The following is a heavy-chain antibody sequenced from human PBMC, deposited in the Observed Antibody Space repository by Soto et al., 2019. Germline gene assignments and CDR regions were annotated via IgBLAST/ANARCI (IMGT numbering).Heavy chain of an antibody. CDR1: GGSIGGFD. D-gene: IGHD2-21*02. J-gene: IGHJ5*02. Sequence: SVTLCVTCTVAGGSIGGFDWRWIRQQTGKGLEWIGYIYYSGSTNYNPSLKSRVTISVDTSKNQFSLKLSSVTAADTAVYYCARDRCGGDCYANWFDPWGQGTLVTVS. V-gene: IGHV4-59*01. CDR3: ARDRCGGDCYANWFDP. CDR2: IYYSGST.